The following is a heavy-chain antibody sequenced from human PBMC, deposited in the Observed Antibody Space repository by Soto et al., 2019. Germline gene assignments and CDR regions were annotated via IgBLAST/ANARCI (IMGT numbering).Heavy chain of an antibody. CDR2: IWYDGSNK. D-gene: IGHD4-17*01. CDR3: ARQGTVTQDAFDI. V-gene: IGHV3-33*01. J-gene: IGHJ3*02. Sequence: GGSLRLSCAASGFTFSSYGMHWVRQAPGKGLEWVAVIWYDGSNKYYADSVKGRFTISRDNSKNTLYLQMNSLRAEDTAVYYCARQGTVTQDAFDIWGQGTMVTVSS. CDR1: GFTFSSYG.